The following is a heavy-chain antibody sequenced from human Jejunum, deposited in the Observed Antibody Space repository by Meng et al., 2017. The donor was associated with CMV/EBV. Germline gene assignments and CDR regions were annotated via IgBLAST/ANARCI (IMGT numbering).Heavy chain of an antibody. V-gene: IGHV3-53*01. J-gene: IGHJ4*02. CDR1: EFSVIRNN. CDR3: AKKYSGRFDY. D-gene: IGHD1-26*01. CDR2: IYSGEST. Sequence: SCTASEFSVIRNNMTWVRQAPGKGLEWVSAIYSGESTYYADSVKGRFTISRDNSKNTLYLQMNSLRAEDTAVYYCAKKYSGRFDYWGQGTLVTVSS.